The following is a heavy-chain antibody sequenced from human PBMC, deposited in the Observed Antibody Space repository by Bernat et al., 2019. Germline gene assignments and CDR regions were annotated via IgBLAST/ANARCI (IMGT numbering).Heavy chain of an antibody. CDR1: GFTFSSYA. V-gene: IGHV3-30-3*01. Sequence: QVQLVESGGGVVQPGRSLRLSCAASGFTFSSYAMHWVRQAPGKGLEWVAVISYDGSNKYYADSGKGRFTISRDNSKNTLYLQMNSLRAKDTAVYYCARVDGYSSSWVDAFDIWGQGTMVTVSS. CDR3: ARVDGYSSSWVDAFDI. CDR2: ISYDGSNK. J-gene: IGHJ3*02. D-gene: IGHD6-13*01.